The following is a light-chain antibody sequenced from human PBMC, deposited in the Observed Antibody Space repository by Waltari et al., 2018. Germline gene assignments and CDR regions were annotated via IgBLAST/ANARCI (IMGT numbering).Light chain of an antibody. CDR2: QGI. CDR3: CSYAGLGTYV. Sequence: QSALPHPASVSGTPGQPITISCTGTTSDAGNYDLASGYQHHPGQAPKPRTCQGIKRPSGVSSRFSGSKSGSTASLTISGLQPDDEADYYCCSYAGLGTYVFGSGTKVTVL. J-gene: IGLJ1*01. V-gene: IGLV2-23*01. CDR1: TSDAGNYDL.